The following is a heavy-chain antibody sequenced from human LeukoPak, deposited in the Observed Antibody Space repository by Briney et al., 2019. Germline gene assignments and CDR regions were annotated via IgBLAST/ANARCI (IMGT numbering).Heavy chain of an antibody. CDR1: GFTFGDYA. Sequence: GGSLRLSCTASGFTFGDYAMSWVRQAPGKGLEWVAVISYDGSNKYYADSVKGRFTISRDNSKNTLYLQMNSLRAEDTAVYYCAKGLFGDADWNWFDPWGQGTLVTVSS. D-gene: IGHD3-16*01. V-gene: IGHV3-30-3*02. J-gene: IGHJ5*02. CDR2: ISYDGSNK. CDR3: AKGLFGDADWNWFDP.